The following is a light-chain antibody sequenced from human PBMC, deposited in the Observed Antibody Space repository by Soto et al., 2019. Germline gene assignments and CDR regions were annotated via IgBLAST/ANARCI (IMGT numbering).Light chain of an antibody. CDR1: QIIGSS. V-gene: IGKV1-5*01. CDR3: KQYYIYPYP. Sequence: DIQMTQSPSTLSASVGDRVTITCRASQIIGSSLAWYQQKPGKAPKLLIYDASTLQSGVPSRFSGSESGTEFPLPISSLQPDDSATYYCKQYYIYPYPFGQGTKLEIK. J-gene: IGKJ2*01. CDR2: DAS.